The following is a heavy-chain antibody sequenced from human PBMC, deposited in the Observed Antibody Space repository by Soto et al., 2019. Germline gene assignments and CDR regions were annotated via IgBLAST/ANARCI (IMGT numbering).Heavy chain of an antibody. CDR2: ISGSGGST. V-gene: IGHV3-23*01. D-gene: IGHD2-2*01. Sequence: GGSLRLSCAASGFTFSSYAMSWVRQAPGKGLEWVSAISGSGGSTYYADSVKGRFTISRDNSKNTLYLQMNSLRAEDTAVYYCASSAGTSFGYYYYGMDVWGQGTTVTVSS. CDR3: ASSAGTSFGYYYYGMDV. J-gene: IGHJ6*02. CDR1: GFTFSSYA.